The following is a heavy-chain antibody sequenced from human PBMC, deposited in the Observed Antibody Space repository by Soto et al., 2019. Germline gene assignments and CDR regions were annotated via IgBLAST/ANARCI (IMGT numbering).Heavy chain of an antibody. J-gene: IGHJ6*03. V-gene: IGHV3-23*01. D-gene: IGHD3-3*01. Sequence: GGSLRLSCAASGFTFSSYAMSWVRQAPGKGLEWVSAISGSGGSTYYADSVKGRFTISRDNSKNTLYLQMNSLRAEDTAVYYCAKAYFVTIFGVVNWFAYYYYMDVWGKGTTVTVSS. CDR2: ISGSGGST. CDR1: GFTFSSYA. CDR3: AKAYFVTIFGVVNWFAYYYYMDV.